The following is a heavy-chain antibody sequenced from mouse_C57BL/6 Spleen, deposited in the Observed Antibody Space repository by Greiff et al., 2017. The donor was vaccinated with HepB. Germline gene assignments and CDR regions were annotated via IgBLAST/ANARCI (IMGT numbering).Heavy chain of an antibody. Sequence: VQLQQSVAELVRPGASVKLSCTASGFNIKNPYMHWVKQRPEQGLEWIGRIDPANGNTKYAPKFQGKATITADTSSNTAYLQLSSLTSEDTAIYYCARSGVRSWYFDVWGTGTTVTGSS. J-gene: IGHJ1*03. V-gene: IGHV14-3*01. CDR2: IDPANGNT. CDR3: ARSGVRSWYFDV. D-gene: IGHD2-14*01. CDR1: GFNIKNPY.